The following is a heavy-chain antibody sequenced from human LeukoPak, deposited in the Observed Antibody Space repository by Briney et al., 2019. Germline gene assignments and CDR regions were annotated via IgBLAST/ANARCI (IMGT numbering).Heavy chain of an antibody. CDR1: GLTFSSYA. CDR2: ISYEGSNK. J-gene: IGHJ4*02. CDR3: GRNDYVWGSYRYYFVS. Sequence: GGSLRLSCAASGLTFSSYAMHWVGQAPGKGREGGAVISYEGSNKYYADSVKGRFTSSRDNSKNTLYLQMNSLRAEDTAVYYCGRNDYVWGSYRYYFVSWGQGTLVTVSS. D-gene: IGHD3-16*02. V-gene: IGHV3-30-3*01.